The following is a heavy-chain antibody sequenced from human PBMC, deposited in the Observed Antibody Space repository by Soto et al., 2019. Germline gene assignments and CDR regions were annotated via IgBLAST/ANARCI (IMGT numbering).Heavy chain of an antibody. V-gene: IGHV3-48*03. CDR2: ISRSGDVI. J-gene: IGHJ4*02. CDR3: AKDFPMVRGVYDY. D-gene: IGHD3-10*01. Sequence: GGSLRLSCAGSGFTFSSYEMNWVRQAPGKGLEWVSYISRSGDVIYYADSVKGRFTVSRDNAKNSLFLQMNSLRAEDTAVYYCAKDFPMVRGVYDYWGQGTLVTVSS. CDR1: GFTFSSYE.